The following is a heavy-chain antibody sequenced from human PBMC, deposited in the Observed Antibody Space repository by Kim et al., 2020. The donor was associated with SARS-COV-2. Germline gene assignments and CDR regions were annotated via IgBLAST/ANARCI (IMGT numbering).Heavy chain of an antibody. D-gene: IGHD1-26*01. Sequence: SETLSLTCTVSGGSISSGGYYWSWIRQHPGKGLEWIGYIYYSGSTYYNPSLKSRVTISVDTSKNQFSLKLSSVTAADTAVYYCARDAPGSGSYSHLFDPWGQGTLVTVSS. CDR1: GGSISSGGYY. CDR2: IYYSGST. CDR3: ARDAPGSGSYSHLFDP. V-gene: IGHV4-31*03. J-gene: IGHJ5*02.